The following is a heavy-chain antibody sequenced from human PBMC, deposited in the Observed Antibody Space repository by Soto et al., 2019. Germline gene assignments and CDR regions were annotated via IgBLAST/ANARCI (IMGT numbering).Heavy chain of an antibody. D-gene: IGHD2-15*01. CDR3: ARRERYCSGGSCSGLFDY. CDR2: IYPGDSDT. Sequence: GESLKISCKGSGYRFTSYWIGWVRQMPGKGLEWMGIIYPGDSDTRYSPSFQGQVTISADKSISTAYLQWSSLKASDTAMYYCARRERYCSGGSCSGLFDYWGQGTLVTVSS. V-gene: IGHV5-51*01. CDR1: GYRFTSYW. J-gene: IGHJ4*02.